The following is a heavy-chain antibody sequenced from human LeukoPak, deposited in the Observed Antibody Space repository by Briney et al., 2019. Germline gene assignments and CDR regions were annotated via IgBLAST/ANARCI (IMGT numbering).Heavy chain of an antibody. Sequence: ASVKVSCKASGGTFSSYAISWVRQAPGQGLEWMGGVIPIFGTANYAQKFQGRVTITTDESTSTAYMELSSLRSEDTAVYYCARGEPFRGVALGQNKNWFDPWGQGTLVTVSS. D-gene: IGHD3-10*01. V-gene: IGHV1-69*05. CDR2: VIPIFGTA. J-gene: IGHJ5*02. CDR3: ARGEPFRGVALGQNKNWFDP. CDR1: GGTFSSYA.